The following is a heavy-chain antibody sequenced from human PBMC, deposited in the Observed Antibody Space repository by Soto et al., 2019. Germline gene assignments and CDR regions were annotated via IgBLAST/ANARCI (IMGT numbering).Heavy chain of an antibody. J-gene: IGHJ6*02. CDR3: VRYLGRGSSPYYYYYGMDV. V-gene: IGHV1-69*01. Sequence: QVQLVQSGAEVKKPGSSVKVSCKASGGTFSSYAISWVRQAPGQGLEWMGGIIPIFGTANYAQKFQGRVTITADESTSTAYMELSSLRSEDTAVYYCVRYLGRGSSPYYYYYGMDVWGQGTTVTVSS. CDR1: GGTFSSYA. CDR2: IIPIFGTA. D-gene: IGHD6-6*01.